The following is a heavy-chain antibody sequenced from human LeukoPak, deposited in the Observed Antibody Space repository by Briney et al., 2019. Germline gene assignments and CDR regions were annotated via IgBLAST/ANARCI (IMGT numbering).Heavy chain of an antibody. Sequence: GGSLRLSCAASGFTFNTFSMNWVRQAPGKGPEWVSYISSSGTTTYYADSVKGRFTISRDNSKNTLYLQMNSLRAEDTAVYYCAKGLGAVTPHYMDVWGKGTTVTVSS. CDR3: AKGLGAVTPHYMDV. CDR2: ISSSGTTT. CDR1: GFTFNTFS. D-gene: IGHD4-11*01. V-gene: IGHV3-48*01. J-gene: IGHJ6*03.